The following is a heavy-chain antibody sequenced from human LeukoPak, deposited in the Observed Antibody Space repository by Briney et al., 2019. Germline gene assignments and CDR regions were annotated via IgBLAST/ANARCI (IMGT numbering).Heavy chain of an antibody. J-gene: IGHJ6*02. Sequence: PGGSLRLSCAASGFTFSNYNMNWVRQAPGKGLEWVSSISSSSTYIYYADSVKGRFTISRDNAKNSLYLQMNSLRAEDTAVYYCARQQEYYYGMDVWGQGTTVTVSS. CDR1: GFTFSNYN. V-gene: IGHV3-21*01. CDR3: ARQQEYYYGMDV. D-gene: IGHD6-13*01. CDR2: ISSSSTYI.